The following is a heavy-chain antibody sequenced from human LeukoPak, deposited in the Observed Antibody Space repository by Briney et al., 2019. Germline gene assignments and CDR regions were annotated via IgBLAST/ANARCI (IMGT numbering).Heavy chain of an antibody. CDR1: GFTFSSYW. CDR3: ARVRIAAAGPYFQH. Sequence: GGSLRLSCAASGFTFSSYWMSWVRQAPGKGLEWVANIKQDGSEKYYVDSVKGRFTISRDNAKNSLYLQMNSLRAEGTAVYYCARVRIAAAGPYFQHWGQGTLVTVSS. D-gene: IGHD6-13*01. CDR2: IKQDGSEK. V-gene: IGHV3-7*01. J-gene: IGHJ1*01.